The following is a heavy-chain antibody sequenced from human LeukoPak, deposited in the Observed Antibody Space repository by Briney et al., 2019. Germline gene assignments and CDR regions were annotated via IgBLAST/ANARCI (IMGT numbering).Heavy chain of an antibody. J-gene: IGHJ3*02. CDR1: GGSFSGYY. Sequence: SETLSLTCAVYGGSFSGYYWSWIRQPPGKGLEWIGEINHSGSTNYNPSLKSRVTISVDTSKNQFSLKLSSVTAADTAVYYCARGPSGLRAFDIWGQGTMVTVSS. CDR3: ARGPSGLRAFDI. CDR2: INHSGST. V-gene: IGHV4-34*01. D-gene: IGHD4-17*01.